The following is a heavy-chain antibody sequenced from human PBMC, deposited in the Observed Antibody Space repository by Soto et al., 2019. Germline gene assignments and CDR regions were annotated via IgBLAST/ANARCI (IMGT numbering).Heavy chain of an antibody. Sequence: GGSLRLSCAASGFTFSSYAMSWVRQAPGKGLEWVSAISGSGGSTYYADSVKGRFTISRDNSKNTLYLQMNSLRAEDTAVYYCAKDQSITMVRGVILAFDIWGQGTMVTVSS. J-gene: IGHJ3*02. V-gene: IGHV3-23*01. D-gene: IGHD3-10*01. CDR3: AKDQSITMVRGVILAFDI. CDR1: GFTFSSYA. CDR2: ISGSGGST.